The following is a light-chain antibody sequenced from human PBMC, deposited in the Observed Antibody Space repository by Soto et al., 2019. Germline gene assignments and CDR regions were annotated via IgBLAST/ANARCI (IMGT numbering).Light chain of an antibody. CDR3: QQYHSYFT. CDR1: QRINSW. J-gene: IGKJ3*01. CDR2: DAS. Sequence: DIQMTQSPATLSASVGDRVTITCRASQRINSWLSWYQQKAGQDPKLLIYDASSLESGVPSRFSGSGSGREFTLTITSLQPDDFETYYGQQYHSYFTFGPGTQVDIK. V-gene: IGKV1-5*01.